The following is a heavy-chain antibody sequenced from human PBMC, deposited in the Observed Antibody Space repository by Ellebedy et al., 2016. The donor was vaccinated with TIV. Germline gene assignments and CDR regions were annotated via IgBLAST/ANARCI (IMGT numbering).Heavy chain of an antibody. V-gene: IGHV3-53*01. Sequence: GESLKISCEVSGFTVSNNYMTWVRQAPGEGLEWVSTISTGGATYYADSVKGRFTISRDNSKDTLFLQMNSLRAEDTAIYFCARDPVGVGPAFDVWGQGTMVTVSS. J-gene: IGHJ3*01. CDR3: ARDPVGVGPAFDV. D-gene: IGHD4-23*01. CDR2: ISTGGAT. CDR1: GFTVSNNY.